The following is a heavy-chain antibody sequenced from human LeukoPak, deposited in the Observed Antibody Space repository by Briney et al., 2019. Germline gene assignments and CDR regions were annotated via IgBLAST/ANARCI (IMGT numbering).Heavy chain of an antibody. CDR2: IIPILGIA. D-gene: IGHD2-8*01. J-gene: IGHJ5*02. Sequence: GASVKVSCKASGYTFTSYGISWVRQAPGQGLEWMGRIIPILGIANYAQKFQGRVTITADKSTSTAYMELSSLRSEDTAVYYCARTPRYCTNGVCYYRWFDPWGQGTLVTVSS. V-gene: IGHV1-69*04. CDR3: ARTPRYCTNGVCYYRWFDP. CDR1: GYTFTSYG.